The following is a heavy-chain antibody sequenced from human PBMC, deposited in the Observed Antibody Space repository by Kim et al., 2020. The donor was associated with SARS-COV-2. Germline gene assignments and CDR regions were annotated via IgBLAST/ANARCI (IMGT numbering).Heavy chain of an antibody. V-gene: IGHV5-51*01. CDR2: IYPGDSDT. CDR3: ARPNGGYDYVWGGYRYYFDY. D-gene: IGHD3-16*02. CDR1: GYSFTSYW. Sequence: GESLKISCKGSGYSFTSYWIGWVRQMPGKGLEWMGIIYPGDSDTRYSPSFQGQVTISADKSISTAYLQWSSLKASDTAMYYCARPNGGYDYVWGGYRYYFDYWGQGTLVTVSS. J-gene: IGHJ4*02.